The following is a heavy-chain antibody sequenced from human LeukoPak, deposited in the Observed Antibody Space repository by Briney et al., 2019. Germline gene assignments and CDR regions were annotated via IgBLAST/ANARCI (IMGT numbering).Heavy chain of an antibody. CDR2: ISAYNGNT. D-gene: IGHD6-13*01. CDR1: GYTFTSYG. CDR3: ARNGAKYSSSWYYFDY. V-gene: IGHV1-18*04. Sequence: ASVKVSCKASGYTFTSYGISWVRQAPGQGLEWMGWISAYNGNTNYAQKLQGRVTMTTDTSTSTAYMELRSLRSDDTAVYYCARNGAKYSSSWYYFDYWGQGTLVTVSS. J-gene: IGHJ4*02.